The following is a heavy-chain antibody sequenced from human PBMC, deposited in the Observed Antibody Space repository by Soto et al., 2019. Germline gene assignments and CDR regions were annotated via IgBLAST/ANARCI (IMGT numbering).Heavy chain of an antibody. CDR2: IKAANGNT. CDR3: ARVFCGGDCYYYGIDV. Sequence: GASVKVSCKASENTFTSDAIHWVRQAPGQRLEWMGWIKAANGNTKYSQKFQGRVTITRDTSASTAYMELSSLRSEDTAVYFCARVFCGGDCYYYGIDVWGQGTTVTVSS. J-gene: IGHJ6*02. D-gene: IGHD2-21*01. V-gene: IGHV1-3*01. CDR1: ENTFTSDA.